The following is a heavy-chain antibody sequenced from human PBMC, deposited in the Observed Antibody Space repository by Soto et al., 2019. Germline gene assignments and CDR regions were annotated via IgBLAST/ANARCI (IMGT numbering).Heavy chain of an antibody. CDR2: LNDSGGT. CDR3: ARGRGGVQH. V-gene: IGHV4-34*01. CDR1: GGSFSGYY. J-gene: IGHJ1*01. D-gene: IGHD3-10*01. Sequence: QVQLQQWGAGLLKPSETLSLTCAVYGGSFSGYYWSWVRQPPGKGLGWIGELNDSGGTNYNASLKSRVSISGDTSNNQFSLKLSFVTAADTAVYYCARGRGGVQHWGQGTLVTVSS.